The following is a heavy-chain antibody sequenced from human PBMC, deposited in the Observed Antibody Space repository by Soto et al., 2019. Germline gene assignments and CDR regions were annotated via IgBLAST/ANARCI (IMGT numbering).Heavy chain of an antibody. CDR2: ISGSGGST. D-gene: IGHD3-9*01. CDR1: GFTFSSYA. V-gene: IGHV3-23*01. J-gene: IGHJ4*02. Sequence: PGGSLRLSCAASGFTFSSYAMSWVRQAPGKGLEWVSAISGSGGSTYYADSVKGRFTISRDNSKNTLYLQMNSLRAEDTAVYYCAKGNYDILTGSLFDYWGQGTLVTVSS. CDR3: AKGNYDILTGSLFDY.